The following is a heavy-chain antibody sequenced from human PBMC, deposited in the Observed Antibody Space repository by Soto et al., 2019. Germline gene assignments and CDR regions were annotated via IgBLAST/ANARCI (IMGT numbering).Heavy chain of an antibody. CDR2: ISGSGGST. D-gene: IGHD3-3*01. CDR3: ARGFLSNSFDL. Sequence: EVQLLESGGGLVQPGGSLRLSCAASGFTFSSYAMSWVRQAPGKGLEWVSAISGSGGSTYYADSVKGRFTISRDVTKNSLSLQMNSLRDEDTAVYYCARGFLSNSFDLWGQGTMVTVSS. J-gene: IGHJ3*01. CDR1: GFTFSSYA. V-gene: IGHV3-23*01.